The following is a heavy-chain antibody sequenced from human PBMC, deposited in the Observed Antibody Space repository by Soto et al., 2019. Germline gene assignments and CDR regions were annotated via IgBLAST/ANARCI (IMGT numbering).Heavy chain of an antibody. V-gene: IGHV1-69*12. Sequence: QVQLVQSGAEVKKPGSSVKVSCKASGGTFSSYAISWVRQAPGQGLEWMGGIIPIFGTANYAQKFQGRVTIIAHESTSTAYMELSSLRSEDTAVYYCARAPRIQLWFAYFDYWGQGTLVTVSS. CDR3: ARAPRIQLWFAYFDY. CDR1: GGTFSSYA. CDR2: IIPIFGTA. D-gene: IGHD5-18*01. J-gene: IGHJ4*02.